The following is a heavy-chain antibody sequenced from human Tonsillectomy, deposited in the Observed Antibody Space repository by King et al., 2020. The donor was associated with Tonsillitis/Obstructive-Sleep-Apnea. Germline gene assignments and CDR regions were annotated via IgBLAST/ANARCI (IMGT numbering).Heavy chain of an antibody. J-gene: IGHJ4*02. V-gene: IGHV2-5*02. Sequence: ITLKESGPTLVKPTQTLTLTCTFSGFSLSTSGVGVGWIRQPPGKALECLALIYWDDDKRYSPSLKSRLTITKDTSKNQVVLTMTNMDPVDTATYYCAYRYYDFWSGYYKEPIFDYWGQGTLVTVSS. D-gene: IGHD3-3*01. CDR1: GFSLSTSGVG. CDR3: AYRYYDFWSGYYKEPIFDY. CDR2: IYWDDDK.